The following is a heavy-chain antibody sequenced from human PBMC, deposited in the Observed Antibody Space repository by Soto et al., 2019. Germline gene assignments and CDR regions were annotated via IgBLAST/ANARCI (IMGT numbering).Heavy chain of an antibody. V-gene: IGHV3-23*01. D-gene: IGHD3-9*01. CDR3: ARSRPRLRYFDGLGPYGMDV. Sequence: HPGGSLRLSCAASGFTFSNYAMNWFRQAPGKGLEWVSCISGTSGTTYYADSVKGRFTISRDNSKNTLYLQMNSLRAEDTAVYYCARSRPRLRYFDGLGPYGMDVWGKGTRVTVPS. J-gene: IGHJ6*04. CDR2: ISGTSGTT. CDR1: GFTFSNYA.